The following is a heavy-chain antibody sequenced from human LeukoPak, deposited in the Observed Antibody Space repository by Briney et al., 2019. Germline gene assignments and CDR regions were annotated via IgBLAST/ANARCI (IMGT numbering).Heavy chain of an antibody. CDR2: INHSGST. D-gene: IGHD3-16*01. V-gene: IGHV4-34*01. CDR3: ASFLRGWLRSYFDY. Sequence: PSETLSLTCAVYGGSFSGYYWSWIRQPPGKGLEWIGEINHSGSTSYNPSLKSRVTISVDTSKNQFSLKLSSVTAADTAVYYCASFLRGWLRSYFDYWGQGTLVTVSS. CDR1: GGSFSGYY. J-gene: IGHJ4*02.